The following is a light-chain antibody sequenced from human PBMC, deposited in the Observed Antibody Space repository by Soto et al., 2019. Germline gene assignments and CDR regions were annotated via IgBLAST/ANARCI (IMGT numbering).Light chain of an antibody. V-gene: IGKV3-20*01. CDR2: GAS. Sequence: EIVLTQSPGTLSLSPGERATLSCRASQTLTSNYLAWYQQKPGQAPRLLIHGASRRATGIPVRFSGSGSGTDFTLTISRLEPEDFAVYYCQQYESSTPSYTFGQGTKLEIK. CDR1: QTLTSNY. J-gene: IGKJ2*01. CDR3: QQYESSTPSYT.